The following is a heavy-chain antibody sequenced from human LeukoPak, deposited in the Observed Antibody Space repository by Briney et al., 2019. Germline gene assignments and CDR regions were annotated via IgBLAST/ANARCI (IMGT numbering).Heavy chain of an antibody. CDR1: GFTFSSYS. Sequence: GVSLRLSCAASGFTFSSYSMNWVRQAPGKGLEGVSSISSSSSYIYYADSVKGRFTISRDNAKNSLYLQMNSLRAEDTAVYYCARDRLVGATSGAFDIWGPGTMVTVSS. V-gene: IGHV3-21*01. CDR3: ARDRLVGATSGAFDI. CDR2: ISSSSSYI. J-gene: IGHJ3*02. D-gene: IGHD1-26*01.